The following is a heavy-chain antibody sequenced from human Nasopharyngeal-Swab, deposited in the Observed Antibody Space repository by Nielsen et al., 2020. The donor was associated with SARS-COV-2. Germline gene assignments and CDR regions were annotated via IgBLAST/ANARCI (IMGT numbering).Heavy chain of an antibody. V-gene: IGHV1-69*13. J-gene: IGHJ6*02. D-gene: IGHD6-19*01. Sequence: SVKVSCKASGGTFSSYAISWVRQAPGQGLEWMGGIIPIFGTANYAQKFQGRVTITADESTSTAYMELSSLRSEDTAVYYCAAELIASGWYSGYHYYGMDVWGQGTTVTVSS. CDR3: AAELIASGWYSGYHYYGMDV. CDR1: GGTFSSYA. CDR2: IIPIFGTA.